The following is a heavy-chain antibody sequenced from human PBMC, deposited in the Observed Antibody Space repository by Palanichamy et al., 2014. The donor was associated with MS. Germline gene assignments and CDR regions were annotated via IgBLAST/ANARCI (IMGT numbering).Heavy chain of an antibody. CDR2: IKGDGSET. D-gene: IGHD6-19*01. V-gene: IGHV3-7*01. Sequence: EVQLVESGGGLVQPGGSLRLSCAASGFTFSSYFMSWVRQAPGKGLEWVASIKGDGSETYYGDSVGGRFSISRDSAKSSMYLQMNSLRAEDTAVYYCAREKQWLAPIDYWGPGTRVTVSS. J-gene: IGHJ4*02. CDR1: GFTFSSYF. CDR3: AREKQWLAPIDY.